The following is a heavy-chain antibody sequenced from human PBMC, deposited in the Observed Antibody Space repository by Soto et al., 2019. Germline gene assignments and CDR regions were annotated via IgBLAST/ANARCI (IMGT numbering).Heavy chain of an antibody. J-gene: IGHJ6*02. CDR3: ARGGSAVAGNHNRGYYYGMDV. Sequence: GPVKVSCKASGYTFTGYYMHWVRQAPGQGLEWMGWINPNSGGTNYAQKFQGWVTMTRDTSISTAYMELSRLRSDDTAVYYCARGGSAVAGNHNRGYYYGMDVWGQGTTVTVSS. V-gene: IGHV1-2*04. CDR2: INPNSGGT. CDR1: GYTFTGYY. D-gene: IGHD6-19*01.